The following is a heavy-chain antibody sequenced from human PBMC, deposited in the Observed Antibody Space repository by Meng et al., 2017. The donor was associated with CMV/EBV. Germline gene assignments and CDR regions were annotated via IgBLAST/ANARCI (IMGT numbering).Heavy chain of an antibody. CDR3: ARGSRTVTYYYYGMDV. J-gene: IGHJ6*02. Sequence: GESLKISCAASGFTFSDYYMSWIRQAPGKGLEWVSYISSSGSTIYYADSVKGRFTISRDNAKNSLYLQMNSLRAEDTAVYYCARGSRTVTYYYYGMDVWAKGPRSPSP. D-gene: IGHD4-11*01. CDR1: GFTFSDYY. V-gene: IGHV3-11*01. CDR2: ISSSGSTI.